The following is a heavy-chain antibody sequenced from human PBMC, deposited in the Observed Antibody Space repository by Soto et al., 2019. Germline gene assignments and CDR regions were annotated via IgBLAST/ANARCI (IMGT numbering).Heavy chain of an antibody. D-gene: IGHD6-13*01. CDR3: EKDPGGYSSSWLAFFDY. CDR2: ISWNSGSI. CDR1: GFTFDDYA. V-gene: IGHV3-9*01. Sequence: EVQLVESGGGLVQPGRSLRLSCAASGFTFDDYAMHWVRQAPGKGLEWVSGISWNSGSIGYADSVKGRFTISRDNAKNSLYLQMNSLRAEETALYYCEKDPGGYSSSWLAFFDYWGQGTLVTVSS. J-gene: IGHJ4*02.